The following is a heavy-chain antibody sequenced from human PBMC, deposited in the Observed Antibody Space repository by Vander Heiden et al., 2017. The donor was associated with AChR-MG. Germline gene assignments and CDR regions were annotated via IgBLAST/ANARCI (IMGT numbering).Heavy chain of an antibody. V-gene: IGHV4-59*01. CDR1: GGSISSYY. CDR3: ARVGAVTEHDY. J-gene: IGHJ4*02. D-gene: IGHD5-18*01. Sequence: QVQLQESGPGLVKPSETLSLTCTVSGGSISSYYWSWIRQPPGKGLEWIGYIYYSGSTNYNPSLKSRVTISVDTSKNQFSLKLSSVTAADTAVYYCARVGAVTEHDYWGQGTLVTVSS. CDR2: IYYSGST.